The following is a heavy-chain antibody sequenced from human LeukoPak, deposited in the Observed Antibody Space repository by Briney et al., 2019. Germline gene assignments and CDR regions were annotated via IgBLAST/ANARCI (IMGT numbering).Heavy chain of an antibody. J-gene: IGHJ5*02. V-gene: IGHV4-4*02. CDR3: ARGQRYCSGGSCLNWFDP. D-gene: IGHD2-15*01. CDR2: IYHSGST. CDR1: GGSISSSNW. Sequence: KTSGTLSLTCAVSGGSISSSNWWSWVRQPPGKGLEWIGEIYHSGSTNYNPSLKSRVTISVDKSKNQFSLKLSSVTAADTAVYYCARGQRYCSGGSCLNWFDPWGQGTLVTVSS.